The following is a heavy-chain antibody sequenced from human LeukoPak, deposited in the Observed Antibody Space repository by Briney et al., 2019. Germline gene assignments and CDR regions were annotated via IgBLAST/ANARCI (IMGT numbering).Heavy chain of an antibody. D-gene: IGHD3-22*01. J-gene: IGHJ3*02. CDR1: GFTFSSYA. CDR3: VLIVVVHGAFDI. Sequence: GGSLRLSCAASGFTFSSYAMSWVRQAPGKGLEWVSAIRGSGGSSYYADSVKGRFTISRDNSKNTLYLQMNSLRAEDTAVYYCVLIVVVHGAFDIWGQGTMVTVS. V-gene: IGHV3-23*01. CDR2: IRGSGGSS.